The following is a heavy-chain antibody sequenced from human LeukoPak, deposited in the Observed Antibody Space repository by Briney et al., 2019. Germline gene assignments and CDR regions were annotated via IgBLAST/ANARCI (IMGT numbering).Heavy chain of an antibody. J-gene: IGHJ3*02. CDR1: GYTFTGYY. D-gene: IGHD4-17*01. Sequence: ASVKVSCKASGYTFTGYYMHWVRQAPGQGLEWMGWINPNSGGTNYAQKFQGRVTMTRNTSISTAYMELRSLRSDDTAVYYCASLDGDYDFSFDIWGQGTMVTVSS. V-gene: IGHV1-2*02. CDR2: INPNSGGT. CDR3: ASLDGDYDFSFDI.